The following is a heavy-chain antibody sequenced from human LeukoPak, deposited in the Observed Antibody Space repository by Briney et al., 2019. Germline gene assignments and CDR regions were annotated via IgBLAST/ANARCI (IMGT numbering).Heavy chain of an antibody. CDR3: ARGSSNRYCSGGSCYSTLRRAFDI. D-gene: IGHD2-15*01. J-gene: IGHJ3*02. CDR1: EFSVGSNY. CDR2: INHSGST. V-gene: IGHV4-34*01. Sequence: GSLRLSCAASEFSVGSNYMTWVRQAPGKGLEWIGEINHSGSTNYNPSLKSRVTISVDTSKNQFSLKLSSVTAADTAVYYCARGSSNRYCSGGSCYSTLRRAFDIWGQGTMVTVSS.